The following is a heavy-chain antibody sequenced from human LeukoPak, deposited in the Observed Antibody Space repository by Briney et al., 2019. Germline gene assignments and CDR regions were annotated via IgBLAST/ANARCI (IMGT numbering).Heavy chain of an antibody. CDR3: ARDRIAAAGTGWFDP. J-gene: IGHJ5*02. CDR2: IIPIFGTA. Sequence: SVEVSCKASGGTFSSYATSWVRQAPGQGLEWMGRIIPIFGTANYAQKFQGRVTITTDEYTSTAYLELSSLRSEDTAVYYCARDRIAAAGTGWFDPWGQGTLVTVSS. CDR1: GGTFSSYA. D-gene: IGHD6-13*01. V-gene: IGHV1-69*05.